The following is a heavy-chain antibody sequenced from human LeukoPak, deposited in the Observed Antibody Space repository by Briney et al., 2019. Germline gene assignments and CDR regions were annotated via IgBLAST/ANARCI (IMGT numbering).Heavy chain of an antibody. Sequence: GGSLRLSCAASGFTFDDYTMHWVRQAPGEGLEWVSLISWDGGSTYYADSVKGRFTISRDNSKNSLYLQMNSLRTEDTALYYCAKDMGMATREGYFQHWGQGTLVTVSS. J-gene: IGHJ1*01. V-gene: IGHV3-43*01. CDR2: ISWDGGST. CDR1: GFTFDDYT. D-gene: IGHD5-24*01. CDR3: AKDMGMATREGYFQH.